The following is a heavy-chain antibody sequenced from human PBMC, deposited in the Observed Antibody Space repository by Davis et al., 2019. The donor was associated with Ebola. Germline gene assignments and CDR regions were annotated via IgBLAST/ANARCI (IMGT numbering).Heavy chain of an antibody. V-gene: IGHV1-2*04. J-gene: IGHJ6*02. CDR1: GYTFTGYY. D-gene: IGHD4-11*01. CDR3: ARDGLPSNYPSYYYYGMDV. CDR2: MNPNSGGT. Sequence: ASVKVSCKASGYTFTGYYMHWVRQAPGQGLEWMGWMNPNSGGTNYAQKFQGWVTMTRDTSISTAYMELSRLRSDDTAVYYCARDGLPSNYPSYYYYGMDVWGQGTTVTVSS.